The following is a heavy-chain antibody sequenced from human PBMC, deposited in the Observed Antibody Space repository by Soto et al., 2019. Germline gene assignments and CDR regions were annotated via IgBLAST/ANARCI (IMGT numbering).Heavy chain of an antibody. J-gene: IGHJ6*02. CDR1: GFTFSSYA. CDR2: ISDSGTLT. CDR3: ARYIPGVRYYGMDV. V-gene: IGHV3-23*01. D-gene: IGHD2-2*01. Sequence: GGSLRLSCAASGFTFSSYAMKWVRQAPGKGLEWVSLISDSGTLTHYADSVKGRFTISRDNSGNTLFLQMYSLRAEDTAVYYCARYIPGVRYYGMDVWGQGTTVTVSS.